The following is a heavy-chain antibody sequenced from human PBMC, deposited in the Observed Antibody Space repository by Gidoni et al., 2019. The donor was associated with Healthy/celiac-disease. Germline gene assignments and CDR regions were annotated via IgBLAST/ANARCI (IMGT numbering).Heavy chain of an antibody. J-gene: IGHJ4*02. D-gene: IGHD2-21*02. CDR3: ARGADCGGDCYSNDY. CDR1: GGSISSYY. V-gene: IGHV4-59*01. Sequence: QVQLQESGPGLVKPSETLSLTCTVSGGSISSYYWGWIRQPPGKGLEWIGYIYYSGSTNYNPSLKSRVTISVDTSKNQFSLKLSSVTAADTAVYYCARGADCGGDCYSNDYWGQGTLVTVSS. CDR2: IYYSGST.